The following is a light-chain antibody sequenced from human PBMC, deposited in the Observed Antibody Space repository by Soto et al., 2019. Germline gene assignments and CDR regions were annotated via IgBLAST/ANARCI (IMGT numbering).Light chain of an antibody. V-gene: IGKV3-15*01. CDR3: QQYNNWPWT. CDR2: GAS. J-gene: IGKJ1*01. CDR1: QNIRTN. Sequence: IVMTQSPATLSVSPGERATFSCRASQNIRTNLAWYQQKPGQAPRLLIYGASTRAPGFPARFSGSGSGTDFTLTISRLQSEDFAVYYCQQYNNWPWTFGQGTKVDIK.